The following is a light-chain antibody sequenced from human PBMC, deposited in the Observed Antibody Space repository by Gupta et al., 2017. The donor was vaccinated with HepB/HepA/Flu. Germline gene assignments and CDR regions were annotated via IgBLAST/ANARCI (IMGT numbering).Light chain of an antibody. Sequence: QSVLTQPPSASGTPGQMVTIYCSGSRSNNESNNVNWYQQLPGTAPKLLIYSNSRRSSGVPERFSASKSGTSASLAISGLQSEDEADYYCAAWDDSLNGPVFGGGTKLTVL. V-gene: IGLV1-44*01. J-gene: IGLJ2*01. CDR2: SNS. CDR3: AAWDDSLNGPV. CDR1: RSNNESNN.